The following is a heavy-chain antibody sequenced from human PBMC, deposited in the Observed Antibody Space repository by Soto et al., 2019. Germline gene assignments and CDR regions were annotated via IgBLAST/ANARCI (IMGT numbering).Heavy chain of an antibody. CDR1: GGTFSSYT. CDR3: ARESALDIDHFDY. D-gene: IGHD3-9*01. J-gene: IGHJ4*02. V-gene: IGHV1-69*04. Sequence: GASVKVSCKASGGTFSSYTISWVRQAPGQGLEWVGRIIPILGIANYAQKFQGRVTITADKSTSTAYMALSSLRSEDTAVYYCARESALDIDHFDYWGQGTLVTVSS. CDR2: IIPILGIA.